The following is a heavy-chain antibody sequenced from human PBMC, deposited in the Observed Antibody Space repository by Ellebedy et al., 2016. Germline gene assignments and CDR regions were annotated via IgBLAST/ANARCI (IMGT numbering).Heavy chain of an antibody. D-gene: IGHD1-1*01. Sequence: ASVKVSXXASGYTFTGYYIHWVRQAPGQGLEWMGWINPNSGGTNYAQKFQGRVTMTRDTSISTAYMELSRLRSDDTAVYYCARPNWNDGWFDPWGQGTLVTVSS. J-gene: IGHJ5*02. CDR3: ARPNWNDGWFDP. V-gene: IGHV1-2*02. CDR2: INPNSGGT. CDR1: GYTFTGYY.